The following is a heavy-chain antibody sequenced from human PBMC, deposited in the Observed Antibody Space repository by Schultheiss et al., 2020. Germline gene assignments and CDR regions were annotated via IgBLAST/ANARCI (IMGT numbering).Heavy chain of an antibody. V-gene: IGHV4-61*01. CDR2: ISHSGST. J-gene: IGHJ4*02. CDR1: GDSISSGSYY. Sequence: SETLSLTCAVSGDSISSGSYYWSWIRQPPGKGLEWIGYISHSGSTNYNPSLKSRVTISIHTSENQFSLNLNSVTAADTAVYYCARDVVYASGWSGYFDFWGQGTLVTVSS. CDR3: ARDVVYASGWSGYFDF. D-gene: IGHD2-8*02.